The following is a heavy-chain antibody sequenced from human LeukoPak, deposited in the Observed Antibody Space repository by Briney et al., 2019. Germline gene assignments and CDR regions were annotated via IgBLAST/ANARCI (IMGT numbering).Heavy chain of an antibody. CDR2: ISSGSTYT. J-gene: IGHJ4*02. CDR3: AKVIGFGELIPIDY. V-gene: IGHV3-11*05. D-gene: IGHD3-10*01. Sequence: GGSLRLSCAASGISFSDYYMSWIRQAPGKGLEWVSDISSGSTYTNYADSVKGRFTIFRDNAKNSLYLQMNSLRTEDTAVYYCAKVIGFGELIPIDYWGQGTLVTVSS. CDR1: GISFSDYY.